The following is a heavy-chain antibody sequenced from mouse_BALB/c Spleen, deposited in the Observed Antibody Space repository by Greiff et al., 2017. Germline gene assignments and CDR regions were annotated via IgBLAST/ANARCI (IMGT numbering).Heavy chain of an antibody. CDR2: IWAGGST. J-gene: IGHJ4*01. D-gene: IGHD2-2*01. CDR1: GFSLTSYG. V-gene: IGHV2-9*02. Sequence: VKLVESGPGLVAPSQSLSITCTVSGFSLTSYGVHWVRQPPGKGLEWLGVIWAGGSTNYNSALMSRLSISKDNSKSQVFLKMNSLQTDDTARYYCAREEGPYGYDDYAMDYWGQGTSVTVSS. CDR3: AREEGPYGYDDYAMDY.